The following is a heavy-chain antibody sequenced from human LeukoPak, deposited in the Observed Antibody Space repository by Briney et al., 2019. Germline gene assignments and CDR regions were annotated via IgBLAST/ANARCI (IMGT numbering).Heavy chain of an antibody. J-gene: IGHJ3*02. V-gene: IGHV4-34*01. D-gene: IGHD3-10*01. Sequence: KPSETLSLTCAVYGGSFSGYYWSWIRQPPGKGLEWIGEINHSGSTNYNPSLKSRVTISVDTSKNQFSLKLSSVTAADTAVYYCARQTYYYGSGSYAFDIWGQGTMVTVSS. CDR2: INHSGST. CDR3: ARQTYYYGSGSYAFDI. CDR1: GGSFSGYY.